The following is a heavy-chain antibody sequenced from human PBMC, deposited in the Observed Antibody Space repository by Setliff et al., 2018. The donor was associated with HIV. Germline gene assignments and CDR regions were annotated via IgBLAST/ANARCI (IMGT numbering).Heavy chain of an antibody. D-gene: IGHD3-22*01. CDR1: GGSIRTGAYY. J-gene: IGHJ3*02. CDR2: IYYDGRT. V-gene: IGHV4-39*07. CDR3: ARDRENYYDSTGAFDI. Sequence: SETLSLTCTVSGGSIRTGAYYWGWIRQPPGKGLEWIGSIYYDGRTFYKPSLKSRLTISVDTSKNQFSLKLSSVTAADTAVYYCARDRENYYDSTGAFDIWGQGTMVTGSS.